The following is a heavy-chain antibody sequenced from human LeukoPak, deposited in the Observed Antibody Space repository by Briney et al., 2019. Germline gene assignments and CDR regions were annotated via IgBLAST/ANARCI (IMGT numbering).Heavy chain of an antibody. D-gene: IGHD1-1*01. Sequence: GASVKVSCKASGYTFTSYGISWVRQAPGQGLEWMGWISAYNGNTNYAQKLQGRVTMTTDTSTSTAYMELRSLRSDDTAVYYCARGGRTPRWTTDRYYFDYWGQGTLVTVSS. CDR1: GYTFTSYG. J-gene: IGHJ4*02. CDR2: ISAYNGNT. CDR3: ARGGRTPRWTTDRYYFDY. V-gene: IGHV1-18*01.